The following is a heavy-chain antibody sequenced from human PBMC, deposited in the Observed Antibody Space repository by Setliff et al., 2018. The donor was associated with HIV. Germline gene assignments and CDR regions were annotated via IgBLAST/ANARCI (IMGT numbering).Heavy chain of an antibody. D-gene: IGHD3-22*01. J-gene: IGHJ4*02. CDR3: ARQVPIPGVAVTPIDF. CDR1: GGSISSYY. Sequence: SETLSLTCTVSGGSISSYYWSWIRQPPGKGLEWIGYIYYSGSTNYNPSLKSRVTISVDTSKNQFSLKLNSVTAADTALYYCARQVPIPGVAVTPIDFWGQGILVTVSS. V-gene: IGHV4-59*08. CDR2: IYYSGST.